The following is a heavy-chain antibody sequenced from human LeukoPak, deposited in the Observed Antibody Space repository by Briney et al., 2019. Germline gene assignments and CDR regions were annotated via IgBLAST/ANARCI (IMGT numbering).Heavy chain of an antibody. CDR3: ATGAAVGTSRFDY. J-gene: IGHJ4*02. D-gene: IGHD6-13*01. V-gene: IGHV3-23*01. CDR2: ITGSGGSA. CDR1: GFTFSNYA. Sequence: GGSLRLSCAASGFTFSNYAMSWVRQAPGKGLEWVSAITGSGGSAYYADAVKGRFTISRDNSKNSLYLQMNSLRAEDTAVYYCATGAAVGTSRFDYWGQGTLVTVSS.